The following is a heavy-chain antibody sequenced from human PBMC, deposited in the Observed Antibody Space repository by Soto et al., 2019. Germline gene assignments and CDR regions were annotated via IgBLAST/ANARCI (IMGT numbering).Heavy chain of an antibody. CDR2: ISAYNGNT. V-gene: IGHV1-18*04. CDR1: GYTFTSYG. CDR3: ARVKYYGSGSYYPTRTFDY. D-gene: IGHD3-10*01. J-gene: IGHJ4*02. Sequence: ASVKVSCKASGYTFTSYGISWVRQAPGQGLEWMGWISAYNGNTNYAQKLQGRVTMTTDTSTSTAYMELRSLRSDDTAVYYCARVKYYGSGSYYPTRTFDYWGQGTLVTVSS.